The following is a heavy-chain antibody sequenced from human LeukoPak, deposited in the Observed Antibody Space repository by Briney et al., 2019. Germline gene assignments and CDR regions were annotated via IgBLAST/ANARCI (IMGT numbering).Heavy chain of an antibody. CDR2: ISSSSSYI. Sequence: PGGSLRLSCAASGFTFSSYSMNWVRQAPGKGLEWVSSISSSSSYIYYADSVKGRFTISRDNSQNTMYLQMNSLRAEDTAIYYCATRPPLHSATYGTFDHWGQGTLVFVSS. J-gene: IGHJ4*01. V-gene: IGHV3-21*04. D-gene: IGHD1-26*01. CDR3: ATRPPLHSATYGTFDH. CDR1: GFTFSSYS.